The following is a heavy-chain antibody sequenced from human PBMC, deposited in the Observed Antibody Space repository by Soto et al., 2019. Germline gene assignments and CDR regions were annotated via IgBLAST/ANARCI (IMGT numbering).Heavy chain of an antibody. J-gene: IGHJ4*02. Sequence: SETLSLTCAVYGGFLSESYWTWIRQPPGKGLEWIGEINHVGNTNYNPSLKSRVTISVDTSKNQFSLELSSVTAADTAVYYCARALVDTGGIYFFNYWGQGTLVTVSS. CDR1: GGFLSESY. CDR2: INHVGNT. D-gene: IGHD2-8*02. CDR3: ARALVDTGGIYFFNY. V-gene: IGHV4-34*01.